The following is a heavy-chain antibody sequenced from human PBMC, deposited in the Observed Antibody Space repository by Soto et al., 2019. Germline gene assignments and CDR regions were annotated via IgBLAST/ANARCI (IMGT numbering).Heavy chain of an antibody. Sequence: QVQLVQSGADVKKPGASVKVSCKASGYTFTNYYIHWVRQTPGQGLEWMGIINPRGGSTSYAQKFQGRVTMTWDTSTGTVYMELSSLRSEDTAVYYCARGHSPIGYCSGGRCNYFDYWGPGTLVTVSS. CDR3: ARGHSPIGYCSGGRCNYFDY. V-gene: IGHV1-46*01. CDR1: GYTFTNYY. D-gene: IGHD2-15*01. J-gene: IGHJ4*02. CDR2: INPRGGST.